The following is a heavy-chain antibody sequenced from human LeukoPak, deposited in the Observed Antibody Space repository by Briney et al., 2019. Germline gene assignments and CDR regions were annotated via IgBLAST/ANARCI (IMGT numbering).Heavy chain of an antibody. Sequence: GASVKVSCKASGYTFTGYYMHWVRQAPGQGLEWMGWINPNSGGTNYAQKFQGRVTMTRGTSISTVYMELSRLRSDDTAVYYCARDRGSYFYYFDYWGQGTLVTVSS. V-gene: IGHV1-2*02. CDR1: GYTFTGYY. CDR3: ARDRGSYFYYFDY. D-gene: IGHD1-26*01. CDR2: INPNSGGT. J-gene: IGHJ4*02.